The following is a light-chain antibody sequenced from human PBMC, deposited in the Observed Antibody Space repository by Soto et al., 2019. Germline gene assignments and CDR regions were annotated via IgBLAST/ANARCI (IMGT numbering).Light chain of an antibody. J-gene: IGKJ5*01. V-gene: IGKV3-20*01. Sequence: EIVLTQSPDTVSLSPGERVTLSCRASQSVTNRYLAWYQQKPGQAPRLLIHGASSRATDIPDRFSGSGSGTAFTLTISGLEPDDFAVYYCQQYGSSLITFGQGTRLEIK. CDR2: GAS. CDR3: QQYGSSLIT. CDR1: QSVTNRY.